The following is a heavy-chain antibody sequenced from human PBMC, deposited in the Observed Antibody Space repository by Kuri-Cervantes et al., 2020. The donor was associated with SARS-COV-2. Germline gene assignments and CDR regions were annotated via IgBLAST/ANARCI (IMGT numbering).Heavy chain of an antibody. J-gene: IGHJ4*02. D-gene: IGHD5-12*01. CDR3: ATAPSTRGYPTKIDN. Sequence: SETLSLTCTVSGDSISRGTFFWIWIRQPPGMGLEWIGYIYHSGKSYLHPSLNSRVTMLVDTSRNRFSLSLTSVTAADTAMYYCATAPSTRGYPTKIDNWGPGTLVTVSS. CDR1: GDSISRGTFF. V-gene: IGHV4-30-2*01. CDR2: IYHSGKS.